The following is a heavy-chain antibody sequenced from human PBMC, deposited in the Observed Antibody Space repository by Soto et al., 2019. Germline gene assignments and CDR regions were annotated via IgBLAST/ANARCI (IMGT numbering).Heavy chain of an antibody. CDR3: SRVDPSAKSPDH. D-gene: IGHD2-15*01. CDR1: AVSEFSFSDQY. J-gene: IGHJ4*02. Sequence: VQVEESGGGLVLPGGSLRLSCAVSAVSEFSFSDQYMDWVRQAPGKGLEWVGRTRNRVNSFSTAYAASVQGRFTISRDDSTNTVYLQMNSLKTEDTAVYYCSRVDPSAKSPDHWGQGTLVTVSS. CDR2: TRNRVNSFST. V-gene: IGHV3-72*01.